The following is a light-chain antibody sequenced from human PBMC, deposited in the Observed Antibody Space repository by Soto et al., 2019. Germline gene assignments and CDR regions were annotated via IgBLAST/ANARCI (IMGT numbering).Light chain of an antibody. V-gene: IGKV2-28*01. CDR2: LTS. CDR1: QSLLHGNGYNY. Sequence: DIVMTQSPLSLPVTPGEPASISCRSSQSLLHGNGYNYLDWYLQKPGQSPQLLMYLTSNRASGVPDRFSGSGSGTDFTLKISRVEAEDFGVYYCMQALQTPPTFGQGTKLEI. CDR3: MQALQTPPT. J-gene: IGKJ2*01.